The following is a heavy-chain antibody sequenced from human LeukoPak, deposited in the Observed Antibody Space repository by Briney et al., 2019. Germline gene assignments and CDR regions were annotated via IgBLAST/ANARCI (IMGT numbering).Heavy chain of an antibody. CDR3: ARRIVVVPADNWFDP. D-gene: IGHD2-2*01. J-gene: IGHJ5*02. CDR2: IAPDGSVK. CDR1: GFTFGSSW. V-gene: IGHV3-7*03. Sequence: GGSLRLSCAASGFTFGSSWMNWVRQAPGKGLEWVANIAPDGSVKYYVDSVKGRFTISRDNAKGSLYLQMSSLRAEDTAVYYCARRIVVVPADNWFDPWGQGTLVTVSS.